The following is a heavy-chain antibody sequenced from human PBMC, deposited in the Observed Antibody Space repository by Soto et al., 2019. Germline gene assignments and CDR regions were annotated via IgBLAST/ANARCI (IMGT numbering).Heavy chain of an antibody. Sequence: GGSLRLSCAASGFTFSSYAMSWVRQAPGKGLEWVSAISGSGGSTYYADSVKGRFTISRDNSKNTLYLQMNSLRAEDTAVYYCAKRAVLMVSLAPNWFDPWGQGTLVTVSS. J-gene: IGHJ5*02. CDR1: GFTFSSYA. CDR3: AKRAVLMVSLAPNWFDP. V-gene: IGHV3-23*01. CDR2: ISGSGGST. D-gene: IGHD2-8*01.